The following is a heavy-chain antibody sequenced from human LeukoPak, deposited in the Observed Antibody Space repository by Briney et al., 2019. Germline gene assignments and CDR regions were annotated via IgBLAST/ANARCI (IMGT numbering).Heavy chain of an antibody. CDR2: INGSGGST. D-gene: IGHD2-2*01. J-gene: IGHJ4*02. CDR1: GFTFSSYA. CDR3: AKDGSSTSFLYFDY. V-gene: IGHV3-23*01. Sequence: GGSLRLSCAASGFTFSSYAMSWVRQAPGKGLEWVSDINGSGGSTYYADSVKGRFTISRDNSKNTLYLQMNSLRAEDTAVYYCAKDGSSTSFLYFDYWGQGTLVTVSS.